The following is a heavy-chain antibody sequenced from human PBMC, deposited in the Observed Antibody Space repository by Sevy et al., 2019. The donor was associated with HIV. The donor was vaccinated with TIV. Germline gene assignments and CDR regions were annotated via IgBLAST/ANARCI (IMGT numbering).Heavy chain of an antibody. V-gene: IGHV3-30*02. CDR1: GFTFNYYG. Sequence: PGGSLRLSCAASGFTFNYYGVHWVRQAPGKGLEWVAFIGFDGSDKNYADSVKGRFTISRDNSQNTMYMQMNSLRPDDTAVYYCAKNTAAAGVGGFDYWGHGTLVTVSS. J-gene: IGHJ4*01. CDR3: AKNTAAAGVGGFDY. D-gene: IGHD6-13*01. CDR2: IGFDGSDK.